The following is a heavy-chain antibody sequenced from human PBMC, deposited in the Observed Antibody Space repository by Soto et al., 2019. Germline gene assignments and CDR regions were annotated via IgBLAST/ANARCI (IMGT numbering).Heavy chain of an antibody. Sequence: GGSLRLSCAASGFTFSSYSMNWVRQAPGKGLEWVSSISSSSSYIHYADSVKGRFTISRDNAKNSLYLQMNSLRAEDTAVYYCARDERVVRGVRYYGMDVWGQGTTVTVSS. J-gene: IGHJ6*02. D-gene: IGHD3-10*01. CDR2: ISSSSSYI. CDR3: ARDERVVRGVRYYGMDV. V-gene: IGHV3-21*01. CDR1: GFTFSSYS.